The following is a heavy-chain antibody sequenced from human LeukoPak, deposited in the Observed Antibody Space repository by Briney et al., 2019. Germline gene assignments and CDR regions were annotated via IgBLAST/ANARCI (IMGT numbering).Heavy chain of an antibody. CDR2: INHSGST. CDR3: ARRWYYDYVWGSYRLDY. V-gene: IGHV4-34*01. Sequence: PSETLSLTCTVSGGSISSYYWSWIRQPPGKGLEWIGEINHSGSTNYNPSLKSRVTISVDTSKNQFSLKLSSVTAADTAVYYCARRWYYDYVWGSYRLDYWGQGTLVTVSS. CDR1: GGSISSYY. J-gene: IGHJ4*02. D-gene: IGHD3-16*02.